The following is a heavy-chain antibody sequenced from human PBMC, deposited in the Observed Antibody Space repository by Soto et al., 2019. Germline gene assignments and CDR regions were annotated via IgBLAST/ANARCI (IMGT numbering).Heavy chain of an antibody. Sequence: QVQLQESGPGLVKPSQTLSLTCTVSGGSISSGGYYWSWIRQHPGKGLEWIGYIYYSGSTYYNPSLKSRVTISVDTSKNQFSLKLSSVTAADTAVSYCARDHCGDCYYFDYWGQGTLVTVSS. CDR3: ARDHCGDCYYFDY. J-gene: IGHJ4*02. D-gene: IGHD2-21*02. V-gene: IGHV4-31*03. CDR1: GGSISSGGYY. CDR2: IYYSGST.